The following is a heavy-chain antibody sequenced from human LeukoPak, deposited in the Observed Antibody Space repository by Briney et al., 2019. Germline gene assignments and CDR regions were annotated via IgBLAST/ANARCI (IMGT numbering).Heavy chain of an antibody. Sequence: PGRSLRLSCAASGFTFDDYAMHWVRLAPGKGLEWVSGITWNSGSIGYADSVKGRLTISRDNAKNSLYLQMNSLRAEDTALYYCVKATMRAVADPDGYFDHWGQGTLVSVSS. CDR3: VKATMRAVADPDGYFDH. CDR2: ITWNSGSI. V-gene: IGHV3-9*01. J-gene: IGHJ4*02. CDR1: GFTFDDYA. D-gene: IGHD6-19*01.